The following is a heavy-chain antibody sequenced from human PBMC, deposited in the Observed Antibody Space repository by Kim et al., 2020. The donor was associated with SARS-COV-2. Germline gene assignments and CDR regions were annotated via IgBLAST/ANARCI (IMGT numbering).Heavy chain of an antibody. CDR3: ARGYPRRIYAQQPTHYYGMDV. D-gene: IGHD2-2*01. V-gene: IGHV4-34*01. Sequence: SETLSLTCAVYGGSFSGYYWSWIRQPPGKGLEWIGEINHSGSTNYNPSLKSRVTISVDTSKNQFSLKLSSVTAADTAVYYCARGYPRRIYAQQPTHYYGMDVWGQGTTVTVSS. J-gene: IGHJ6*02. CDR2: INHSGST. CDR1: GGSFSGYY.